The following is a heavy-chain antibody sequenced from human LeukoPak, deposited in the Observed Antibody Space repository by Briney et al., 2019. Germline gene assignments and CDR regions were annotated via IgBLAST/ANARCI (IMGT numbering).Heavy chain of an antibody. CDR3: ARHFASGRRAFDI. Sequence: SETLSLTCTVSGNSVNRGLYYWNWIRQPAGKGLEWLGRIQARGNPNYNPSLKSRVTMSLDMSKNQFSLKLSSVTAPHTAVYYCARHFASGRRAFDIWGQGTMVTVSS. V-gene: IGHV4-61*02. D-gene: IGHD1-26*01. CDR2: IQARGNP. CDR1: GNSVNRGLYY. J-gene: IGHJ3*02.